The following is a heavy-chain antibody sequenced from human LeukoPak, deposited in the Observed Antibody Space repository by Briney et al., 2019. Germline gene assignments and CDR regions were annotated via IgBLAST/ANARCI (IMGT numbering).Heavy chain of an antibody. Sequence: SETLSLTCIVSGGSISSYYWSWIRQPPGKGLEWIGEINHSGSTNYNPSLKSRVTISVDTSKNQFSLKLSSVTAADTAVYYCATLVGATVSFDYWGQGTLVTVSS. CDR1: GGSISSYY. D-gene: IGHD1-26*01. CDR3: ATLVGATVSFDY. V-gene: IGHV4-34*01. J-gene: IGHJ4*02. CDR2: INHSGST.